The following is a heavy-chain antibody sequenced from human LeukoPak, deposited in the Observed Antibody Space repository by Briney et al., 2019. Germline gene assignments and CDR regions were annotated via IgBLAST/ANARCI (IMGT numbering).Heavy chain of an antibody. Sequence: PGGSLRLSCAASGFTFSSCGMHWVRQAPGKELEWVAVISYDGSNKYYADSVKGRFTISRDNSKNTLYLQMNSLRAEDTAVYYCASLTYCSSTSCYADDYWGQGTLVTVSS. D-gene: IGHD2-2*01. CDR2: ISYDGSNK. J-gene: IGHJ4*02. CDR1: GFTFSSCG. CDR3: ASLTYCSSTSCYADDY. V-gene: IGHV3-30*03.